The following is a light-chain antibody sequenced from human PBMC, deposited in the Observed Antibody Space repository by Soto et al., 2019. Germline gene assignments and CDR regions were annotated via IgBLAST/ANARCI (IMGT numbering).Light chain of an antibody. CDR3: QSYDARLRGSGV. V-gene: IGLV1-40*01. CDR2: GNK. Sequence: QSVLTQPPSVSGAPGQTVTISCLESGTNFGAGFDVHWYQQLPGTAPKLLIFGNKSRPSGVPDRFSGSKSGTSASLTITGLQAEDEADYYCQSYDARLRGSGVFGTGTKVTVL. J-gene: IGLJ1*01. CDR1: GTNFGAGFD.